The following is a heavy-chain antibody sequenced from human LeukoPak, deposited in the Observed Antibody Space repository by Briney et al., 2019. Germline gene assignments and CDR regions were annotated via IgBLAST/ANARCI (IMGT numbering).Heavy chain of an antibody. V-gene: IGHV3-72*01. CDR1: GFTFDDYA. CDR2: TRNKANSYTT. CDR3: ARDPYYDY. J-gene: IGHJ4*02. Sequence: GGSLRLSCAASGFTFDDYAMHWVRQAPGKGLEWVGRTRNKANSYTTEYAASVKGRFTISRDDSKNSLYLQMNSLKTEDTAVYYCARDPYYDYWGQGTLVTVSS.